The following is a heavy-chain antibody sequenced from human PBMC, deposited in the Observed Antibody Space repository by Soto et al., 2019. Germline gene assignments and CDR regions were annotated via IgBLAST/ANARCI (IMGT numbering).Heavy chain of an antibody. J-gene: IGHJ3*01. D-gene: IGHD3-3*01. CDR1: GGSISSGGYY. Sequence: TLSLTCTVSGGSISSGGYYWSWIRQHPGKGLEWIGYVYYSGSTYYNPSLKSRVTISVDTSKNQFSLKLSSVTAADTAVYYCARYLRFLELSSLVDLWGQGTMVTVSS. CDR3: ARYLRFLELSSLVDL. V-gene: IGHV4-31*03. CDR2: VYYSGST.